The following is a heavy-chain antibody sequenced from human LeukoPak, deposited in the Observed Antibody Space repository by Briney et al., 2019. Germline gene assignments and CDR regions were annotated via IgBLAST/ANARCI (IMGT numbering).Heavy chain of an antibody. CDR3: ARGNDY. CDR2: IYYSGST. J-gene: IGHJ4*02. Sequence: SETLSLTCTVSGGSISSSYWSWIRQPTGKGLEWIGYIYYSGSTNYNPSLKSRVTISVDPSKDQVSLKLSSVTAADTAVYYCARGNDYWGQGTLVTVSS. CDR1: GGSISSSY. V-gene: IGHV4-59*08.